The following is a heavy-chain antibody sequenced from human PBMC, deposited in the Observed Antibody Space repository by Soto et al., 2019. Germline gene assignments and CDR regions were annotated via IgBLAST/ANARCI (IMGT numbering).Heavy chain of an antibody. D-gene: IGHD2-21*01. J-gene: IGHJ5*02. CDR1: GYSFTTFW. V-gene: IGHV5-10-1*01. CDR2: IDPRDSYT. CDR3: ARLFCTSGSHCDSWFDP. Sequence: GESLKISCTGFGYSFTTFWISCGLQMPGKGLEWMGTIDPRDSYTSYSPSFQGHVTISADKSIGTAYLHWGSLQASDTAMYFCARLFCTSGSHCDSWFDPWGQGTLVTVSS.